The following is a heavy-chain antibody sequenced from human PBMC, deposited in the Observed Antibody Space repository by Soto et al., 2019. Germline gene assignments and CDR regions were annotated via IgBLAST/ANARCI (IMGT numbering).Heavy chain of an antibody. J-gene: IGHJ6*02. CDR1: GFSLNTNGMG. CDR2: IYWDEDK. Sequence: QITLKESGPTLVRPTQTLTLTCSFSGFSLNTNGMGVGWIRQPPGKALEWLAFIYWDEDKRSSPSLKTRLTVTTDTSKNEVVLTLTNLDPFDTGTYYCAGWNYESGLDVWGQGTTVTVSS. V-gene: IGHV2-5*02. D-gene: IGHD1-7*01. CDR3: AGWNYESGLDV.